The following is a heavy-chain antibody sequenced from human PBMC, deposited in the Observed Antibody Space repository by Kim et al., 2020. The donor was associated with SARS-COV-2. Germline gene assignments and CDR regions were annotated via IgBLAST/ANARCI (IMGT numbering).Heavy chain of an antibody. D-gene: IGHD4-17*01. CDR3: ARDRNDYGAALFDY. Sequence: ADSVKCRFTISRDNAKNSLYLQMNSLRDEDTAVYYCARDRNDYGAALFDYWGQGTLVTVSS. V-gene: IGHV3-48*02. J-gene: IGHJ4*02.